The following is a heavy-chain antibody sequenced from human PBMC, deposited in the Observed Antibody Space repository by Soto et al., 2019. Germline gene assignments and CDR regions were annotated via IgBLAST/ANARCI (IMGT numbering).Heavy chain of an antibody. D-gene: IGHD3-22*01. V-gene: IGHV4-30-2*01. CDR2: IYHSGST. CDR3: ARGASYYYDSSGYYYFDY. J-gene: IGHJ4*02. Sequence: PSETLSLTCAVSGGSISSGRYSWSWIRQPPGKGLEWIGYIYHSGSTYYNPSLKSRVTISVDRSKNQFSLKLSSVTAADTAVYYCARGASYYYDSSGYYYFDYWGQGTLVTVSS. CDR1: GGSISSGRYS.